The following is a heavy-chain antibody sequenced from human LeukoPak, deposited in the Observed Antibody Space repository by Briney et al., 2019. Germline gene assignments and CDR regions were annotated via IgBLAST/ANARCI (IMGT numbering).Heavy chain of an antibody. CDR2: IYYSGST. J-gene: IGHJ6*02. V-gene: IGHV4-59*08. CDR1: GGSISSYY. Sequence: ASETLSLTCTVSGGSISSYYWSWIRQPPGKGLEWIGYIYYSGSTNYNPSLKSRVTISVDTSKNQFSLKLSSVTAADTAVYYCARSPQGYYYGMDVWGQGTTVTVSS. CDR3: ARSPQGYYYGMDV.